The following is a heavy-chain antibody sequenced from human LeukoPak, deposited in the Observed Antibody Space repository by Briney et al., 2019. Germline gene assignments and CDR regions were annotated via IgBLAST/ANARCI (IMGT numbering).Heavy chain of an antibody. CDR1: GGSFSGYY. Sequence: SETLSLTCAVYGGSFSGYYWSWIRQPPGKGLEWIGEINHSGSTNYNPFLKSRVTISVDTSKNQFSPKLSSVTAADTAVYYCARVGEVSYPRGQQTQKTIDYWGQGTLVTVSS. D-gene: IGHD2-2*01. CDR2: INHSGST. J-gene: IGHJ4*02. V-gene: IGHV4-34*01. CDR3: ARVGEVSYPRGQQTQKTIDY.